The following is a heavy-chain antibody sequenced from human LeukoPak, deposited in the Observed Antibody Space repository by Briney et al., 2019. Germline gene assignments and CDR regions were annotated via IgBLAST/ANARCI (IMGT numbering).Heavy chain of an antibody. V-gene: IGHV4-38-2*01. D-gene: IGHD1-26*01. Sequence: SETLSLTCAVSGYSLGSGFYCGWVRQPPGKGLEWIGNMYHTGTVYYNPSLRSRLTISEDTSKSHFSLTVDSVTAAVTAVYYCATGRYSGSVDYWGQGILVTVSS. CDR3: ATGRYSGSVDY. J-gene: IGHJ4*02. CDR2: MYHTGTV. CDR1: GYSLGSGFY.